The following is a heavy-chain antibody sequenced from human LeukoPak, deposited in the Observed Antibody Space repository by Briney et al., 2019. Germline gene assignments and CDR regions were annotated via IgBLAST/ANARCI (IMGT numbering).Heavy chain of an antibody. CDR3: AKNSPKPAGTYFQH. V-gene: IGHV3-23*01. CDR1: GFAFSSYT. Sequence: GGSLRLSCAASGFAFSSYTMTWVRLAPAPGKGLEGVSTLSTSGPTYYAHSVKGRFTISRDNSKNTLYLQMNSLRAEDTAVYYCAKNSPKPAGTYFQHCGEGTLVTVS. J-gene: IGHJ1*01. D-gene: IGHD2-2*01. CDR2: LSTSGPT.